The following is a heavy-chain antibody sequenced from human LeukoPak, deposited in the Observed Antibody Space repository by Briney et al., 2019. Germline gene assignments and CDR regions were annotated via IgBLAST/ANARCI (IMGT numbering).Heavy chain of an antibody. Sequence: SETLSLTCTVSSVSISSYHGTWIRQPAGKGLEWIGRIYTSGSTNYNPSLKSRVTMSVDTSKNQFSLKLSSVTAADTAVYYCARGRGRQVLITTSRRSFWFDSWGQGTLVTVSS. CDR1: SVSISSYH. J-gene: IGHJ5*01. V-gene: IGHV4-4*07. CDR3: ARGRGRQVLITTSRRSFWFDS. CDR2: IYTSGST. D-gene: IGHD3-22*01.